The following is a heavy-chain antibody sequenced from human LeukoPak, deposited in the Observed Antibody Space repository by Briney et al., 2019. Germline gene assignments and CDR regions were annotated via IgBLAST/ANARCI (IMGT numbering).Heavy chain of an antibody. CDR1: GFTFSSYA. J-gene: IGHJ4*02. CDR3: ARIYYGSAFASLDY. CDR2: ISSNGGST. D-gene: IGHD3-10*01. Sequence: GGSLRLSCAASGFTFSSYAMHWVRQAPGKGLEYVSAISSNGGSTYYANSVKGRFTISRDNSKNTLYLQMGSLRAEDMAVYYCARIYYGSAFASLDYWGQGTLVTVSS. V-gene: IGHV3-64*01.